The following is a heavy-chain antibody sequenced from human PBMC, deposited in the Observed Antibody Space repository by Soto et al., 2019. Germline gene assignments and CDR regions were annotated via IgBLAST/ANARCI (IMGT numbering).Heavy chain of an antibody. Sequence: SETLSLTCTLSGGCISRGGYYWSWIRQHPGKGLEWIGYIYYSGSTYYNPSLKRRVTISVDTSKNQFSLKLSSVTAADTAVYYCARGLIEQLLMGWFDPWGQGTLVTVSS. CDR2: IYYSGST. CDR3: ARGLIEQLLMGWFDP. V-gene: IGHV4-31*03. J-gene: IGHJ5*02. CDR1: GGCISRGGYY. D-gene: IGHD6-13*01.